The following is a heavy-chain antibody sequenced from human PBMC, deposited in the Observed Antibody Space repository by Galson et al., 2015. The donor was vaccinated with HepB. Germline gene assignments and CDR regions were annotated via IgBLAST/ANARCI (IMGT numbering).Heavy chain of an antibody. V-gene: IGHV3-7*03. CDR3: AREYGSGSYYNALDY. J-gene: IGHJ4*02. D-gene: IGHD3-10*01. CDR1: GFTFSSYW. Sequence: SLRLSCAASGFTFSSYWMSWVRQAPGKGLEWVANIKQDGSEKYYVDSVKGRFTISRDNAKNSLYLQMNSLRAEDTAVYYCAREYGSGSYYNALDYWGQGTLVTVSS. CDR2: IKQDGSEK.